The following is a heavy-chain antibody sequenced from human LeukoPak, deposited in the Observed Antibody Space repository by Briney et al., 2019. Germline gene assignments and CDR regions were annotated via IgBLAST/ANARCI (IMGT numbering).Heavy chain of an antibody. CDR1: GFTFSSYA. J-gene: IGHJ4*02. CDR2: ISGSGGGT. CDR3: AKGRSLSGYSYGYDY. D-gene: IGHD5-18*01. V-gene: IGHV3-23*01. Sequence: GGFLRLSCAASGFTFSSYAMSWVRQAPGKGLEWVSAISGSGGGTYYADSVKGRFTISRDNSKNTLYLQMSSLRAEDTAVYYCAKGRSLSGYSYGYDYWGQGTLVTVSS.